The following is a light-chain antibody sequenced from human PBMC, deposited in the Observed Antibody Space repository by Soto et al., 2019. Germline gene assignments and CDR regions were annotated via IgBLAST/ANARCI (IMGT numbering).Light chain of an antibody. Sequence: QPVLTQSPSASASLGASVELTCTLSSGHSSDAIAWHQQQPEKGPRYLMKLNSDGSHSKGDGIPDRFSGSTSGAERYLTISSLQSEDEADYYCQTWGTGIHWVFGGGTKLTVL. CDR2: LNSDGSH. CDR3: QTWGTGIHWV. CDR1: SGHSSDA. V-gene: IGLV4-69*01. J-gene: IGLJ3*02.